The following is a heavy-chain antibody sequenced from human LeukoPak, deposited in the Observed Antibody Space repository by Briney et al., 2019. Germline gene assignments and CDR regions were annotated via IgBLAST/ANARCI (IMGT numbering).Heavy chain of an antibody. CDR3: ASRTGSYYPFDS. V-gene: IGHV5-51*01. CDR1: GYSFSNYY. CDR2: MYPGGSDI. D-gene: IGHD1-26*01. Sequence: GESLKISCKGSGYSFSNYYIDWVRHMPGKGLEWMGVMYPGGSDIRYSPSFQGQVTISADKSIDTACLQWRSLKASDSAMYYCASRTGSYYPFDSWGQGTLVTVSS. J-gene: IGHJ4*02.